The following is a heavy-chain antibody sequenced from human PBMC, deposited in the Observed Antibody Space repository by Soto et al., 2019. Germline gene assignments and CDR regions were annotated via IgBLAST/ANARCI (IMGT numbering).Heavy chain of an antibody. CDR3: ARDRVATGPWDYYYYGMDV. J-gene: IGHJ6*02. CDR2: IYHSGST. Sequence: SETLSLTCAVSGYSISSGYYWGWIRQPPGKGLEWIGSIYHSGSTYYNPSLKSRVTISVDTSKNQFSLKLSSVTAADTAVYYCARDRVATGPWDYYYYGMDVWGQGTTVTVSS. CDR1: GYSISSGYY. V-gene: IGHV4-38-2*02. D-gene: IGHD5-12*01.